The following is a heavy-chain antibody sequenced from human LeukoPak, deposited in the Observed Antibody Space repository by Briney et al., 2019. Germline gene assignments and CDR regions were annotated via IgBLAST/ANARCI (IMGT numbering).Heavy chain of an antibody. D-gene: IGHD6-19*01. Sequence: PGGALRLSCAASGFTFSDYLMTWLRQAPGKGLEGVSYIRVSGSNKYYADPVKGRFPISRDNAKSSLYLQMNSLRVEDTAVYYCATSQSSVAGIVGDWGQGTLVTVSS. CDR3: ATSQSSVAGIVGD. CDR1: GFTFSDYL. V-gene: IGHV3-11*04. J-gene: IGHJ4*02. CDR2: IRVSGSNK.